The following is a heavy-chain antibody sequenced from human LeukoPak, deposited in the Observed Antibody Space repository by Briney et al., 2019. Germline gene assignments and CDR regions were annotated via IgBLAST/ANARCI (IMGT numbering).Heavy chain of an antibody. Sequence: GGSLRLSCVGSGFTFSSYAMHWVRQAPGKGLVWVSRISPDGSTTGHADSVKGRFTTSRDNAKNTLFLQMNSLRAEDTAVYYCTRDFDFSSAIWGQGTLVTVSS. D-gene: IGHD3-3*01. CDR3: TRDFDFSSAI. CDR1: GFTFSSYA. V-gene: IGHV3-74*01. J-gene: IGHJ4*02. CDR2: ISPDGSTT.